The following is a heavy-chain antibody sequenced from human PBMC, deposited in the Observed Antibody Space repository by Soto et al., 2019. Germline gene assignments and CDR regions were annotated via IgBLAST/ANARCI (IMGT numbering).Heavy chain of an antibody. V-gene: IGHV4-59*01. CDR3: ARGGGVYYFDY. CDR2: IHSSGMT. CDR1: GGSISNYY. J-gene: IGHJ4*02. D-gene: IGHD2-8*02. Sequence: PSETLSLTCTVSGGSISNYYWSWIRQPPGKGLEWIGYIHSSGMTNYNPSLKSRVTISVDTSKSLFSLKLSSVTASDTVVYYCARGGGVYYFDYWGQGTQVTVS.